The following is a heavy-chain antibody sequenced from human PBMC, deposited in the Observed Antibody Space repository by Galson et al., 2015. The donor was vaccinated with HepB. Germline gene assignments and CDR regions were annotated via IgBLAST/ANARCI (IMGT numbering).Heavy chain of an antibody. CDR3: ARADYYGSGSYYFIHYYYGMDV. CDR1: GYTFTSYY. D-gene: IGHD3-10*01. V-gene: IGHV1-46*03. Sequence: SVKVSCKASGYTFTSYYMHWVRQAPGQGLEWMGIINPSGGSTSYAQKFRGRVTMTRDTSTSTVYMELSSLRSEDTAVYYCARADYYGSGSYYFIHYYYGMDVWGQGTTVTVSS. CDR2: INPSGGST. J-gene: IGHJ6*02.